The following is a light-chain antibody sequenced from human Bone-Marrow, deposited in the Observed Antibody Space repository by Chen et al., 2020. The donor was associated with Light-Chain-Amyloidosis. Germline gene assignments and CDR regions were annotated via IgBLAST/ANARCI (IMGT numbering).Light chain of an antibody. V-gene: IGLV1-40*01. Sequence: QSLLTQTPSVSGGGGQRVTISCTGSSYNIGTGYDVHWYQQLPGTAPKLLIYDNSNRPSGVPDRFSGSKSGTSASLAITGHQAEDEADYYCQSYDSSLSGYVFGTGTKVTVL. CDR2: DNS. CDR1: SYNIGTGYD. J-gene: IGLJ1*01. CDR3: QSYDSSLSGYV.